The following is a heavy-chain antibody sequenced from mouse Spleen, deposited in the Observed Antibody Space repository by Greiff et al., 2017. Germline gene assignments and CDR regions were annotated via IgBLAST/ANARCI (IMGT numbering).Heavy chain of an antibody. Sequence: EVQLVESGGGLVKRGGSLKLSCAASGFTFSSYAMSWVRQTPEKRLEWVATISSGGGNTYYPDSVKGRFTISRDNAKNTLYLQMSSLKSEDTAMYYCARHGRHDYDWFAYWGQGTLVTVSA. CDR2: ISSGGGNT. V-gene: IGHV5-9-3*01. CDR3: ARHGRHDYDWFAY. D-gene: IGHD2-4*01. J-gene: IGHJ3*01. CDR1: GFTFSSYA.